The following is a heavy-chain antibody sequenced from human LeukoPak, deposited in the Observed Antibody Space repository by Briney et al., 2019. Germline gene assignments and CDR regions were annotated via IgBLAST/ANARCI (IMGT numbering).Heavy chain of an antibody. Sequence: PSETLSLTCAVYGGSFSGYYWSWIRQPPGKGLEWIGEINHSGSTNYNPSLKSRVTISVDTSKNQFSLKLSSVTAADTAVYYCARDVPRGYCSGGSCYGYWGQGTLVTVSS. J-gene: IGHJ4*02. CDR2: INHSGST. CDR3: ARDVPRGYCSGGSCYGY. D-gene: IGHD2-15*01. V-gene: IGHV4-34*01. CDR1: GGSFSGYY.